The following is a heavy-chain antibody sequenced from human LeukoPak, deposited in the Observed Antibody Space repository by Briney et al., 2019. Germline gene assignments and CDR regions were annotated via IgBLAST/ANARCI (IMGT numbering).Heavy chain of an antibody. D-gene: IGHD6-13*01. J-gene: IGHJ4*02. CDR1: GFRFNNFA. V-gene: IGHV3-30*02. CDR2: VRNDGTNK. CDR3: ASRIATSFEY. Sequence: GGSLRLSCAASGFRFNNFAMSWVRQAPGKGLEWVAYVRNDGTNKYYADSVKGRSTISRDDSKNTLYLHMSSLRAEDTAVYYCASRIATSFEYWGPGTLVTVSS.